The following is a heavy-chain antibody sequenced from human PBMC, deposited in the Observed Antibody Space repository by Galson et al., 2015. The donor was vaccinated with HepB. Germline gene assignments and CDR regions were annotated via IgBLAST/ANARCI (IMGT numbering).Heavy chain of an antibody. CDR1: GYTFTSYD. V-gene: IGHV1-8*01. J-gene: IGHJ3*02. CDR2: MNPYSGNT. D-gene: IGHD3-22*01. Sequence: SVKVSCKASGYTFTSYDINWVRQAAGQGLEWMGWMNPYSGNTGYAQKFQGRVTMARNTSISTAYMELSSLRSEDTAVYYCARGPMILVVVSPMNAFDMWGQGTMVTVSP. CDR3: ARGPMILVVVSPMNAFDM.